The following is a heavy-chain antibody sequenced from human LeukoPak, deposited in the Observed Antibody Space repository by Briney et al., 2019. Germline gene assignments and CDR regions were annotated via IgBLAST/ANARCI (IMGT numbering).Heavy chain of an antibody. CDR2: IYYSGST. D-gene: IGHD1-14*01. V-gene: IGHV4-59*01. CDR1: GGSISSYY. CDR3: ARANNLPGAFDI. J-gene: IGHJ3*02. Sequence: SETLSLTCTVSGGSISSYYWSWIRQPPGKGLEWIGYIYYSGSTNYNLSLKSRVTISVDTSKNQFSLKLSSVTAADTAVYYCARANNLPGAFDIWGQGTMVTVSS.